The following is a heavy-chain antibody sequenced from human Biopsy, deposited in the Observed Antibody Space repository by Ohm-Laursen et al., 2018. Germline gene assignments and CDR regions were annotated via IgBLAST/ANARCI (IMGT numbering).Heavy chain of an antibody. CDR1: GFSLSARGMC. Sequence: TQTLTLTCSFSGFSLSARGMCVSWIRQAPGKALEWLARFDWDDYKDYSASLQTKLSISKDTSNDQVVLTVNNVDPADTATYYCARTPILIVSAGLVYRHRRHLQGMDVWGQGIAVIVS. CDR2: FDWDDYK. CDR3: ARTPILIVSAGLVYRHRRHLQGMDV. V-gene: IGHV2-70*11. J-gene: IGHJ6*02. D-gene: IGHD6-13*01.